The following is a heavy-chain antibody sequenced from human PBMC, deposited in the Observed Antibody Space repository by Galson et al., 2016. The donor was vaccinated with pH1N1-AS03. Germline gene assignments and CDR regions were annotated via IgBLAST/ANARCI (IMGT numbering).Heavy chain of an antibody. CDR1: GFTFSSYR. CDR3: ARHYAWYYDFRLDV. V-gene: IGHV4-59*04. D-gene: IGHD3/OR15-3a*01. J-gene: IGHJ6*02. Sequence: LRLSCAASGFTFSSYRMNWVRHAPGKGLEWIGSPYYDGHTNYNPSLKSRISMSVDTSKNQLSLILNSVTAAGTAVYLCARHYAWYYDFRLDVWGRGTTVTVSS. CDR2: PYYDGHT.